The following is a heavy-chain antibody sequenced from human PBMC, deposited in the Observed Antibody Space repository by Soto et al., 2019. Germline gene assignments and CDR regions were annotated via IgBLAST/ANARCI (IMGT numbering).Heavy chain of an antibody. V-gene: IGHV3-23*01. Sequence: GGSLRLSCPDSGFSFSTYSMSWVRQTPGKGLEWVSAITATGDRTYYADSVTGRFTISRDNSKKTHYLQMTSLRAEGRAIYYCATMNDYFEYWGQRTPVTVSS. CDR1: GFSFSTYS. CDR2: ITATGDRT. J-gene: IGHJ4*02. D-gene: IGHD1-1*01. CDR3: ATMNDYFEY.